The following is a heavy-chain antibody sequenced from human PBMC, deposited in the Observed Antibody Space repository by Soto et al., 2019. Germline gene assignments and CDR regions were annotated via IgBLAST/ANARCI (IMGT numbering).Heavy chain of an antibody. D-gene: IGHD3-22*01. CDR1: GFTFSSYG. CDR3: AKNVWGGYFDKTYYFDY. V-gene: IGHV3-30*18. Sequence: QVQLVESGGGVVQPGRSLRLSCAASGFTFSSYGMHWVRQAPGKGLEWVAVISYDGSNKYYADSVKGRFTISRDNSKHTLYLQMNSLRAEDTAVYYCAKNVWGGYFDKTYYFDYWGQGSLVTVSS. J-gene: IGHJ4*02. CDR2: ISYDGSNK.